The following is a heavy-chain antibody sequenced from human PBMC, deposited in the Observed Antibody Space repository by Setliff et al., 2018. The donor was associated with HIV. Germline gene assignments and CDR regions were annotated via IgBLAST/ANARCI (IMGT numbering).Heavy chain of an antibody. CDR3: ARNQGDSSGWYAGDY. Sequence: ASVKVSCKASGYTFTSYPMHWVRQAPGQGLVWMGVINTSGGSAGYAEKFRGRVTMTRDKSTSTVYMDLRNLRSEDTAVYYCARNQGDSSGWYAGDYWGQGTRVTVSS. CDR2: INTSGGSA. V-gene: IGHV1-46*01. CDR1: GYTFTSYP. J-gene: IGHJ4*02. D-gene: IGHD6-19*01.